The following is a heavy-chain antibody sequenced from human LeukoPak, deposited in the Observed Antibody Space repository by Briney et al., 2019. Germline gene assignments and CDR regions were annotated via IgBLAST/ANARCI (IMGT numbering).Heavy chain of an antibody. V-gene: IGHV3-21*01. CDR1: GFTFSSYS. D-gene: IGHD2-2*01. CDR3: ARDRGGDIVVVPAVPTYFDY. Sequence: GGSLRLSCAASGFTFSSYSMNWVRQAPGKGLEWVSSISSSSSYIYYADSVKGRFTTSRDNAKNSLYLQMNSLRAEDTAVYYCARDRGGDIVVVPAVPTYFDYWGQGTLVTVSS. CDR2: ISSSSSYI. J-gene: IGHJ4*02.